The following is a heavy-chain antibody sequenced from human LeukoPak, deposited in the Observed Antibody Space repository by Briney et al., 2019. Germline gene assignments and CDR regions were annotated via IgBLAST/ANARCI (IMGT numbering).Heavy chain of an antibody. CDR3: ARDRAVAGLFDY. V-gene: IGHV3-7*01. D-gene: IGHD6-19*01. J-gene: IGHJ4*02. CDR1: GFTFSTYW. CDR2: IKEDGSEK. Sequence: QVGGSLRLSCAASGFTFSTYWMSWVRQAPGKGLEWVANIKEDGSEKNYVDSVKGRFTISRDNTKNSVYLQMNSLRAEDTAVYYCARDRAVAGLFDYWGQGTLVTVSS.